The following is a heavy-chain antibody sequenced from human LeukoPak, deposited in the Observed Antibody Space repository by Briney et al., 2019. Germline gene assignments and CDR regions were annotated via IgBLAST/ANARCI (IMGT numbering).Heavy chain of an antibody. D-gene: IGHD2-2*03. CDR2: IYYSGST. V-gene: IGHV4-31*03. Sequence: SETLSLTCTVSGGSISSGGYYWSWIRQHPGKGLEWIGYIYYSGSTYYNPSLKSRVTISVDTSKNQFSLKLSSVTAADTAVYYCARAGYCSSTSCEGVLDAFDTWGQGTMVTVPS. CDR1: GGSISSGGYY. J-gene: IGHJ3*02. CDR3: ARAGYCSSTSCEGVLDAFDT.